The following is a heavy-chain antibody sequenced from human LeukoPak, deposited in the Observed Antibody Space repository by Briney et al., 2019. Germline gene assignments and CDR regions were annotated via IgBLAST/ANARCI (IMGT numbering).Heavy chain of an antibody. V-gene: IGHV3-30*18. Sequence: GGSLRLSCAASGFTFSSYGMHWVRQAPGKGLEWVAVISYDGSNKYYADSVKGRFTISRDNSKNTLYLQMNSLRAEDTAVYYCAKDLVDYGDYGYFDYWGQGTLVTVSS. CDR1: GFTFSSYG. CDR2: ISYDGSNK. CDR3: AKDLVDYGDYGYFDY. J-gene: IGHJ4*02. D-gene: IGHD4-17*01.